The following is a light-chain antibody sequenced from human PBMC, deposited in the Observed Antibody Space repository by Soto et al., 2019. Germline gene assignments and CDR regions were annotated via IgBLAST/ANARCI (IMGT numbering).Light chain of an antibody. CDR1: LSVASNY. CDR3: QQYGSAPWT. J-gene: IGKJ1*01. V-gene: IGKV3-20*01. CDR2: AAS. Sequence: TLPLSPGERATLSCRASLSVASNYLAWYQQKPGQAPRLLIYAASGRATGIPDRFSGSGSGTDFTLTITRLEPEDFAVYYCQQYGSAPWTFGQGTKVEIK.